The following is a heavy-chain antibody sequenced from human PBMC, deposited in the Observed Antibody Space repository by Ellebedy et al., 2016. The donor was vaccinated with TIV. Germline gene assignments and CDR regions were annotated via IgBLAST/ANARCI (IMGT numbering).Heavy chain of an antibody. V-gene: IGHV4-31*03. Sequence: SETLSLXXTVSGGSISSGGYYWSWIRQHPGKGLEWIGYIYYSGSTYYNPSLKSRVTISVDTSKNQFSLKLSSVTAADTAVYYCARGFAVRGAKDYFDYWGQGTLVTVSS. J-gene: IGHJ4*02. CDR2: IYYSGST. CDR3: ARGFAVRGAKDYFDY. D-gene: IGHD3-10*01. CDR1: GGSISSGGYY.